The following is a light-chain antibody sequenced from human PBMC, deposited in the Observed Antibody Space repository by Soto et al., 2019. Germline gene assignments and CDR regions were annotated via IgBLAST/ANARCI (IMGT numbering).Light chain of an antibody. CDR3: QQYNNWPGT. CDR2: GAS. CDR1: QSVSSD. J-gene: IGKJ1*01. Sequence: EIVMTQSPATLSVSPGERATLSCRASQSVSSDLAWYQQKPGQAPRLLIYGASTRATEIPARFSGSGSGTEFTLTISSLQSEDFAVYYCQQYNNWPGTFGQGTKVEIK. V-gene: IGKV3-15*01.